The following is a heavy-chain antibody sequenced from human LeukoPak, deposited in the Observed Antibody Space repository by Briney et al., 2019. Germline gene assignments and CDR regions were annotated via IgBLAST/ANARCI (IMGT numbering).Heavy chain of an antibody. J-gene: IGHJ4*02. CDR2: IWYDGSNK. Sequence: GGSLRLSCAASGFTFSNYGMHWVRQAPGKGLEWVGVIWYDGSNKYYADSVKGRFTISRDNSKNTLYLQMNSLRAEDTAVYYCARDPKSSGWYLYYFDYWGQGTLVTVSS. V-gene: IGHV3-33*01. CDR3: ARDPKSSGWYLYYFDY. CDR1: GFTFSNYG. D-gene: IGHD6-19*01.